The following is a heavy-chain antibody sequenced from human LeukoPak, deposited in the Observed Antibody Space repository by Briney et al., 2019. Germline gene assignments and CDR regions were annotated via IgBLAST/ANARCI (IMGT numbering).Heavy chain of an antibody. CDR1: GFTFSDYF. Sequence: KPGGSLRLSCAASGFTFSDYFMSWIRQAPWKGLEWVSYISSSGSTIYYADSVKGRFTISRDNAKNSLYLQMNSLRAEDTAVYYCARGEYSYGSNYFDYWGQGTLVTVSS. J-gene: IGHJ4*02. CDR2: ISSSGSTI. D-gene: IGHD5-18*01. V-gene: IGHV3-11*04. CDR3: ARGEYSYGSNYFDY.